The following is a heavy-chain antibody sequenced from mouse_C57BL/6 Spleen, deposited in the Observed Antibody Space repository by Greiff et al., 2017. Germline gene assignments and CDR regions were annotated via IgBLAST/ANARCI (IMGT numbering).Heavy chain of an antibody. CDR1: GFTFRSYA. CDR2: ISDGGSYT. CDR3: ARVDYYFDY. V-gene: IGHV5-4*01. Sequence: DVQLVESGGGLVKPGGSLKLSCAASGFTFRSYAMSWVRQTPEKRLEWVATISDGGSYTYYPDNVKGRFTISRDNAKNNLYLQMSHLKYEDTAMYYCARVDYYFDYWGQGTTLTFSS. J-gene: IGHJ2*01.